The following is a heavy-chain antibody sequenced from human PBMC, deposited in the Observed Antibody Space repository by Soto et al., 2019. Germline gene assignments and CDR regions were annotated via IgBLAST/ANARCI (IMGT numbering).Heavy chain of an antibody. CDR2: IFHSGNT. CDR1: SGSIGTTNW. Sequence: QVQLQESGPGLVKPSGTLSLTCAVSSGSIGTTNWWSWVRQTPGKGLEWIGEIFHSGNTYYNPSLASRVTISVDTSKNQFSLNLRSVTAADTVVYYCARRTWGMDVWGQGTTVTVSS. CDR3: ARRTWGMDV. D-gene: IGHD2-8*01. J-gene: IGHJ6*02. V-gene: IGHV4-4*02.